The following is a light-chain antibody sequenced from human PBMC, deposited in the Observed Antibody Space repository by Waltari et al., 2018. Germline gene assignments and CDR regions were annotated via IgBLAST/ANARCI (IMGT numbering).Light chain of an antibody. Sequence: EVVLTQSPATLSVSPGERATLSCRASQSVDYFLAWYTHKDGPAPRLLVYGASTRATGIPTRFSGSGSGTEFTLSISSLQSEDFGIYYCQQYNEWPRTFGQGTRVEI. CDR2: GAS. J-gene: IGKJ1*01. CDR3: QQYNEWPRT. V-gene: IGKV3-15*01. CDR1: QSVDYF.